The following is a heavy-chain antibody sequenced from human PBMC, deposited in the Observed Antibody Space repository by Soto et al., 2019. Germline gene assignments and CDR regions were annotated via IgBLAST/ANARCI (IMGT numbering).Heavy chain of an antibody. Sequence: PGGSLRLSCAASGFIVSSNYLSWVRQAPGKGLEWVSILYSGGNTYYVDSVKGRFTISRDNSKNTLYLQMNSLRAEDTAVYYCARDKLKPYSMDVWGQGTTVTVSS. J-gene: IGHJ6*02. CDR2: LYSGGNT. CDR3: ARDKLKPYSMDV. CDR1: GFIVSSNY. V-gene: IGHV3-53*01.